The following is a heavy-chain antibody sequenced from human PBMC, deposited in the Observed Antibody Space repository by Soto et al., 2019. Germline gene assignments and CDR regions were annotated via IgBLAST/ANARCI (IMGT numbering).Heavy chain of an antibody. Sequence: SETLSLTCTVSGGSISSYYWSWIRQPPGKGLEWIGYIYYSGSTDYNPSLKSRLTISVDTSKNQFSLKLTSVTAADTAVYYCARDSSAYDVWGKGTTVTVSS. CDR1: GGSISSYY. CDR3: ARDSSAYDV. CDR2: IYYSGST. J-gene: IGHJ6*04. V-gene: IGHV4-59*12. D-gene: IGHD3-22*01.